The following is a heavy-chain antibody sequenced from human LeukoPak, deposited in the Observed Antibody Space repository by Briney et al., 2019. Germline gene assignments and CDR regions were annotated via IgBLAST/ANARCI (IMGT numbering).Heavy chain of an antibody. D-gene: IGHD3-10*01. J-gene: IGHJ4*02. CDR3: ARDASGSYFHY. CDR1: GDSVSSGSYS. V-gene: IGHV4-61*01. Sequence: SETLSLTCTVSGDSVSSGSYSWSWIRQPPGKGLEWIGCMYYSGSANYNPSLKSRVTMSVDTSKNQFSLKLTSVAAADTAVYYCARDASGSYFHYWGQGTLVTVSS. CDR2: MYYSGSA.